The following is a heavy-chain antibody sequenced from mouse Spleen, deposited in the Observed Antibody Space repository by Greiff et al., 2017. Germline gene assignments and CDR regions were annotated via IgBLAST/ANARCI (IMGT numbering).Heavy chain of an antibody. CDR2: INPSSGYT. CDR3: VYYSNLYYFDY. J-gene: IGHJ2*01. CDR1: GYTFTSYT. V-gene: IGHV1-4*01. D-gene: IGHD2-5*01. Sequence: VQLQQSGAELARPGASVKMSCKASGYTFTSYTMHWVKQRPGQGLEWIGYINPSSGYTKYNQKFKGKATLTVDKSSSTAYMQLSSLTSEDSAVYYCVYYSNLYYFDYWGQGTTLTVSS.